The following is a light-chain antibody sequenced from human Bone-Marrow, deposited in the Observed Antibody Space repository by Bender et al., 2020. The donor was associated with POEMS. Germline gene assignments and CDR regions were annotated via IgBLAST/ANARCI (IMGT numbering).Light chain of an antibody. CDR2: EGS. J-gene: IGLJ2*01. V-gene: IGLV2-23*01. CDR3: CSYAGRSTVV. CDR1: SRDVGMFNL. Sequence: QSALTQPASVSGSPGQSITISCTGTSRDVGMFNLVSWYQQYPGKAPKFIIYEGSKRPSGVSNRFSGSKSGNTASLTISGLQAEDEADYFCCSYAGRSTVVFGGGTRLTVL.